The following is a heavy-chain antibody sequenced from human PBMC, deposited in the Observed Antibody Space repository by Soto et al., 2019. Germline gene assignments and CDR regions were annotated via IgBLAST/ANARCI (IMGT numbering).Heavy chain of an antibody. CDR1: GGTFSSDA. CDR3: ARDTANYYYCGMDV. V-gene: IGHV1-69*13. CDR2: IIPIFGTA. Sequence: ASVKVSCKASGGTFSSDAISWVRQAPGQGLEWMGGIIPIFGTANYAQKFQGRVTITADESTSTAYMELSSLRSEDTAVYYCARDTANYYYCGMDVWGQGTTVTVSS. D-gene: IGHD5-18*01. J-gene: IGHJ6*02.